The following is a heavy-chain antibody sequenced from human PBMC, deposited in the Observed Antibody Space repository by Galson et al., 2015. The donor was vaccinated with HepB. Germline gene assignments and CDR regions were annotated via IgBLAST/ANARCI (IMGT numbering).Heavy chain of an antibody. Sequence: SLRLSCAASGFTFSDYYMSWIRQAPGKGLEWVSYISSSSSYTNYADSVKGRFTISRDNAKNSLYLQMNSLRAEDTAVYYCAGYQLLYAYYYYGMDVWGQGTTVTVSS. CDR2: ISSSSSYT. J-gene: IGHJ6*02. D-gene: IGHD2-2*02. V-gene: IGHV3-11*06. CDR3: AGYQLLYAYYYYGMDV. CDR1: GFTFSDYY.